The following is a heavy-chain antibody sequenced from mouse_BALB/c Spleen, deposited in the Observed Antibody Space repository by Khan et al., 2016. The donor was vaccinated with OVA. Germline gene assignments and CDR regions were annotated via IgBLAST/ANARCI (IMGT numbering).Heavy chain of an antibody. Sequence: VQLKESGPGLVKPSQTVSLTCTVTGISITSGNYRWSWIRQFPGNKLEWIGNIYYSGTVTYNPSLTSRTTIPRDTSKNQFFLEMNSLTAEDTATYYGARDYGSLYWFFDVWGAGTTVTVSS. D-gene: IGHD1-1*01. CDR1: GISITSGNYR. CDR3: ARDYGSLYWFFDV. V-gene: IGHV3-5*02. CDR2: IYYSGTV. J-gene: IGHJ1*01.